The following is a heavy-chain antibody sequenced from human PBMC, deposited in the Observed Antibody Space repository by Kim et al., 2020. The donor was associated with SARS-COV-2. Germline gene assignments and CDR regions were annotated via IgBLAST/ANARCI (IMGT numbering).Heavy chain of an antibody. D-gene: IGHD2-15*01. V-gene: IGHV3-23*01. J-gene: IGHJ6*02. Sequence: KGRFTISRDNSKNTRYLQMNSLRAEDTAVYYCAKAYCSGGSCEPSGMDVWGQGTTVTVSS. CDR3: AKAYCSGGSCEPSGMDV.